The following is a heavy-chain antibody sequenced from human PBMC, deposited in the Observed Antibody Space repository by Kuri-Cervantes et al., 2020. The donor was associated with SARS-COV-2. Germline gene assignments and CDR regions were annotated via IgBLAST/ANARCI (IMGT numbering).Heavy chain of an antibody. J-gene: IGHJ4*02. D-gene: IGHD3-3*01. Sequence: GGSLRLSCAASGFTFSSYSMNWVRQAPGKGLEWVGRIKSKTDGGTTDYAAPVKGRFTISRDDSKNTLYLQMNSLKTEDTAVYYCTTEGGSGAYYDFWSGYQSFDYWGRGTLVTVSS. CDR2: IKSKTDGGTT. V-gene: IGHV3-15*01. CDR3: TTEGGSGAYYDFWSGYQSFDY. CDR1: GFTFSSYS.